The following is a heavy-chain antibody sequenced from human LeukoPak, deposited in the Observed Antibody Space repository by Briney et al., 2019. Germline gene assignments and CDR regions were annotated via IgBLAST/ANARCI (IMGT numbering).Heavy chain of an antibody. Sequence: GGSLRLSCAASGFTFSSNYMSWVRQAPGKGLEWVANIKQDGSEKYYVDSVKGRFTISRDNAKNSLYLQMNSLRAEDTAVYYCARVRARSYCTSTSCYGYWGQGTLVTVSS. CDR3: ARVRARSYCTSTSCYGY. CDR2: IKQDGSEK. J-gene: IGHJ4*02. V-gene: IGHV3-7*01. D-gene: IGHD2-2*01. CDR1: GFTFSSNY.